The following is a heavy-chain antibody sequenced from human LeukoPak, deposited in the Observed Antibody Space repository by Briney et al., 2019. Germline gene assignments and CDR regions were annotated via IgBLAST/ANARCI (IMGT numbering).Heavy chain of an antibody. Sequence: PGGSLRLSCAASGFTFRNYAMSWVRQAPGKGLEWVSAITGSGGGTYYYADSVKGRFTISRDNAKNSLYLQMNSLRAEDTALYYCAKGLPHNQSKYRNTFFHVEKYYFDYWGQGTLVTVSS. D-gene: IGHD2/OR15-2a*01. V-gene: IGHV3-23*01. CDR1: GFTFRNYA. CDR2: ITGSGGGT. J-gene: IGHJ4*02. CDR3: AKGLPHNQSKYRNTFFHVEKYYFDY.